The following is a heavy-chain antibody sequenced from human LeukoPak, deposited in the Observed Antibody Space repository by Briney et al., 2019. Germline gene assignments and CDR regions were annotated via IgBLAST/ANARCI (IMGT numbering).Heavy chain of an antibody. J-gene: IGHJ4*02. D-gene: IGHD4-23*01. CDR1: GFTFSTYW. V-gene: IGHV3-74*01. Sequence: GGSLRHSCAASGFTFSTYWMHWVRQAPGKGLVWVSRIRSDGSIAINADSVEGRFTVSRDNAKNTLYLQMNSLRVEDTAVYYCARADYGGNSDFHYWGQGTLVTVSS. CDR2: IRSDGSIA. CDR3: ARADYGGNSDFHY.